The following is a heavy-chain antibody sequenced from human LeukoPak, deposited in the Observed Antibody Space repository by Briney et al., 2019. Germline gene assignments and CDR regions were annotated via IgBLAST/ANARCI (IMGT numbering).Heavy chain of an antibody. CDR3: ARGDLKYYYDSSGYYPDY. CDR1: GYRFSTYW. J-gene: IGHJ4*02. Sequence: GESLQISCQGSGYRFSTYWIGWVGQLPGKGLEWMEIIYPGDSDTRYSPSFQGQVTISADKSISTAYLQWSSLKASDTAMYYCARGDLKYYYDSSGYYPDYWGQGTLVTVSS. V-gene: IGHV5-51*01. CDR2: IYPGDSDT. D-gene: IGHD3-22*01.